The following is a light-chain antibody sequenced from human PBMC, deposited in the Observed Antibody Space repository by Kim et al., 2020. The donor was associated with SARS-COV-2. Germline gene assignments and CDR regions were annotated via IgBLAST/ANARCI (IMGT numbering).Light chain of an antibody. CDR2: NAS. V-gene: IGKV3-20*01. Sequence: SPGERATLSCRASQSVGNNYLAWYQQKPAQTPTLLIYNASRRVTGIPDRFSGSGSGTDFTLTVSGLEPEDFAVYYCQQHAYAPLAFGGGIKVDIK. CDR3: QQHAYAPLA. CDR1: QSVGNNY. J-gene: IGKJ4*01.